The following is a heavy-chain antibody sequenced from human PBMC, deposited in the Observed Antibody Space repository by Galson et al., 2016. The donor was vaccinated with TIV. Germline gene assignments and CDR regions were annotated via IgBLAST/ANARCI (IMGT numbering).Heavy chain of an antibody. CDR3: VTYYVGRGGEGY. CDR2: ADGGTI. J-gene: IGHJ4*02. CDR1: GASVSSDAYH. Sequence: SETLSLTCSVSGASVSSDAYHWSWIRQPPGKGLEWLGKADGGTINYNPSLKSRLTISTDTSKNEFSLRLTSVTAADPAVYICVTYYVGRGGEGYWGQGMLVTVST. D-gene: IGHD2-21*01. V-gene: IGHV4-61*08.